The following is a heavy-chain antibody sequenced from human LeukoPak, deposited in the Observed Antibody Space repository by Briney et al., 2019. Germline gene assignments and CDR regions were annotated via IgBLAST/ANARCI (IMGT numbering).Heavy chain of an antibody. CDR2: INWNGGST. D-gene: IGHD3-16*01. V-gene: IGHV3-20*04. CDR1: GFTFDDYG. Sequence: PGGSLRLSCAASGFTFDDYGMSWVRQAPGKGLEWVSGINWNGGSTGYADSVKGRFTISRDNAKNSLYLQMNSLRAEDTALYYCARVQWGSGTSRGAFDIWGQGTMVTVSS. J-gene: IGHJ3*02. CDR3: ARVQWGSGTSRGAFDI.